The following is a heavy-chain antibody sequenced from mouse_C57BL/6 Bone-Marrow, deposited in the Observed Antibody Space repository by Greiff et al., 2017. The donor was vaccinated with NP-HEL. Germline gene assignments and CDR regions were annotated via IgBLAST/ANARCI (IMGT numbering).Heavy chain of an antibody. D-gene: IGHD2-1*01. V-gene: IGHV14-4*01. CDR2: IDPENGDT. J-gene: IGHJ3*01. CDR1: GFNIKDAY. Sequence: VQLQQSGAELVRPGASVKLSCTASGFNIKDAYMHWVKQRPEQGLEWIGWIDPENGDTEYASKFQGKATITADTSSNTAYLQLSSLTSEDTAVYYCTTDGNLWFAYWGQGTLVTVSA. CDR3: TTDGNLWFAY.